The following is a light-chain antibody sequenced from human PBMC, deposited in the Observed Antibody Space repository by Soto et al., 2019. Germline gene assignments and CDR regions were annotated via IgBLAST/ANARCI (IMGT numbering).Light chain of an antibody. CDR1: QSVSSNY. J-gene: IGKJ2*01. V-gene: IGKV3-20*01. CDR2: GAS. CDR3: QQYGRSPPFA. Sequence: EIVLTQSPGTLSLSPGERATLSCRASQSVSSNYIAWYQQNPGQAPRLLIYGASTRATGIPDRFSGSGSGTDFTLTIRRLEPEDFAVYFCQQYGRSPPFAFGQGTKVEIK.